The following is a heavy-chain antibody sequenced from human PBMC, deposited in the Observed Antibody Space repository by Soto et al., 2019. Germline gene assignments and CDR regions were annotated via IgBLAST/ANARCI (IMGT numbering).Heavy chain of an antibody. V-gene: IGHV4-61*01. CDR3: ARVPREQWLKYYFDY. D-gene: IGHD6-19*01. J-gene: IGHJ4*02. Sequence: QVQLQESGPGLVKPSETLSLTCTVSGGSVSSGSYYWSWIRQPPGKGLEWIGYIYYSGSTNYNPSLKSRVTISVDTSKNQFSLKLSSVNAADTAVYYCARVPREQWLKYYFDYWGQGTLVTVSS. CDR2: IYYSGST. CDR1: GGSVSSGSYY.